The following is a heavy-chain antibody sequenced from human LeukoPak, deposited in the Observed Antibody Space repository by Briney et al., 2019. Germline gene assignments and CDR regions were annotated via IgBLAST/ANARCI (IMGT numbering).Heavy chain of an antibody. CDR1: GGSISSSNW. Sequence: SETLSLTCAVSGGSISSSNWWSWVRQPPEKGLEWIGEIYHSGSANYNPSLKSRVTISVDKSKNQFSLKLSSVTAADTAVYYCASAGHDGSGYKVCWGQGTLVTVSS. V-gene: IGHV4-4*02. CDR2: IYHSGSA. D-gene: IGHD3-22*01. CDR3: ASAGHDGSGYKVC. J-gene: IGHJ4*02.